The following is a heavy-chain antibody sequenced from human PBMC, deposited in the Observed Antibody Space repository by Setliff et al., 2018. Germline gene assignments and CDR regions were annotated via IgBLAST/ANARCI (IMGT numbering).Heavy chain of an antibody. J-gene: IGHJ4*02. CDR1: GFTFSIYS. CDR3: ARGPLVGTTEYYLDY. CDR2: ITSSSTYI. Sequence: PGGSLSLSCATPGFTFSIYSMNWVRQAPGKGLEWVSSITSSSTYISYADSLRGRFTISRDNAKNSLYLQMNSLRAEDTAVYYCARGPLVGTTEYYLDYWGQGTLVTVSS. V-gene: IGHV3-21*01. D-gene: IGHD1-26*01.